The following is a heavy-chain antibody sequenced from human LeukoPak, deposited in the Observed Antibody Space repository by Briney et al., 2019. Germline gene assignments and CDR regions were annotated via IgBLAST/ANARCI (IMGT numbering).Heavy chain of an antibody. D-gene: IGHD6-6*01. J-gene: IGHJ4*02. CDR1: GFTFRSSS. CDR2: ISSSSSYI. Sequence: GGSLRLSCAASGFTFRSSSMNWVRQAPGKGLEWVSSISSSSSYIYYADSVKGRFTISRDNAKNSLYLQMNSLRAEDTAVYYCAREGGGPARSLAYWGQGTLVTVSS. CDR3: AREGGGPARSLAY. V-gene: IGHV3-21*01.